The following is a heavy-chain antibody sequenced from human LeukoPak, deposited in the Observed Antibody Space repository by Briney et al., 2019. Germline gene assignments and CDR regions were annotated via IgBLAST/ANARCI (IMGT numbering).Heavy chain of an antibody. CDR3: ATQRGCSSTSCATGNWFDP. Sequence: ASVKVSCKASGYTFTGYYMHWVRQAPGQGLEWMGWINSNSGGTIYAQKFQGRVTMTEDTSTDTAYMELSSLRSEDTAVYYCATQRGCSSTSCATGNWFDPWGQGTLVTVSS. D-gene: IGHD2-2*01. CDR2: INSNSGGT. CDR1: GYTFTGYY. V-gene: IGHV1-2*02. J-gene: IGHJ5*02.